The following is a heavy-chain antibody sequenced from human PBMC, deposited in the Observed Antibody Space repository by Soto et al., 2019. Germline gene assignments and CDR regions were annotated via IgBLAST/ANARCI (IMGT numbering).Heavy chain of an antibody. CDR1: GDSINRNY. V-gene: IGHV4-59*12. CDR3: ARSGWADYYYYGMDV. D-gene: IGHD6-19*01. CDR2: IYYSGST. Sequence: PSETLSLTCTVSGDSINRNYWNWIRQPPGKGLEWIGNIYYSGSTYYNPSLKSRVTISVDSSKNQFSLKLSSVTAADTAVYYWARSGWADYYYYGMDVWGQGTTVT. J-gene: IGHJ6*02.